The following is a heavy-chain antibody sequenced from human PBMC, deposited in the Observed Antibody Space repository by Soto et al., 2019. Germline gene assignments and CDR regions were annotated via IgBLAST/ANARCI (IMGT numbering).Heavy chain of an antibody. CDR3: AKGSSSSRPYYFDY. J-gene: IGHJ4*02. Sequence: EVQFLQSGGGLVQPAGSLRLSCAASGFTFSSYAMTWVRQAPGKGLEWVSAITGDGGDTYHADSVKGQFTISRDNSKNTLSLQMNSLRAEDTAVYFCAKGSSSSRPYYFDYWGQGSLVTVSS. CDR1: GFTFSSYA. V-gene: IGHV3-23*01. CDR2: ITGDGGDT. D-gene: IGHD2-2*01.